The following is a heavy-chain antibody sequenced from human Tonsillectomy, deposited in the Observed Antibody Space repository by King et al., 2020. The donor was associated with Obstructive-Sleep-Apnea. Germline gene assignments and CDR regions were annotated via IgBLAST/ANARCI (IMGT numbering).Heavy chain of an antibody. J-gene: IGHJ4*02. CDR3: ARDRTALY. CDR2: ISSSRGTI. V-gene: IGHV3-48*04. CDR1: GFTLSRYS. Sequence: VQLVESGGGLVQPWGSLRLSCAASGFTLSRYSMNWVRQAPGKGLDRVSYISSSRGTIYYADSGKGRFTISRDNAKNSLYLQMSSLRVEDTAVYYCARDRTALYWGQGTLVTVSS.